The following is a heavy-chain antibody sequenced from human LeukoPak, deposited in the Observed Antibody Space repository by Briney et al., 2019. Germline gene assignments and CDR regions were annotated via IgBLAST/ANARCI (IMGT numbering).Heavy chain of an antibody. V-gene: IGHV3-66*01. Sequence: GGSLRLSCAASGFTVSSNYMSWVRQAPGKGLEWFSVIYSGGSTYYADSVKGRFTISRDNSKNTLYLQMNSLRAEDTAVYYCARVARYCSSTSCPDYWGQGTLVTVSS. CDR3: ARVARYCSSTSCPDY. D-gene: IGHD2-2*01. J-gene: IGHJ4*02. CDR2: IYSGGST. CDR1: GFTVSSNY.